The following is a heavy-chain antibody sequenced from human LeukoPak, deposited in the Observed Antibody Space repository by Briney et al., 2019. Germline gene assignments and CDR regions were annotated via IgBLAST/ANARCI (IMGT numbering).Heavy chain of an antibody. J-gene: IGHJ6*02. CDR2: FHPGDSDT. V-gene: IGHV5-51*01. Sequence: PGESLKISCKGSGYSFTSYWIAWVRQTPGKGLEWMGIFHPGDSDTRYSPSFQGQVTMSADKSISTAYLQWSSLKDSDTAMYYCARQSVSTNYYYGMDVWGQGTTVTVSS. D-gene: IGHD2-2*01. CDR1: GYSFTSYW. CDR3: ARQSVSTNYYYGMDV.